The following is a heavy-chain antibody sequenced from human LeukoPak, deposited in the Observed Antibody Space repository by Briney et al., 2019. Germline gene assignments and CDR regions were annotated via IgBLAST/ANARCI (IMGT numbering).Heavy chain of an antibody. D-gene: IGHD4-17*01. CDR2: IGYDRNSK. CDR3: AKNRRASGDYAGAFDY. J-gene: IGHJ4*02. CDR1: GFTFSSYG. V-gene: IGHV3-30*02. Sequence: GGSLRLSCAAYGFTFSSYGRHWVRQAPGKGLEWVAFIGYDRNSKHYADSVKGRFTISGDNSKNTPYLQMNSLRTEDTAVYYCAKNRRASGDYAGAFDYWGQGTLVTVSS.